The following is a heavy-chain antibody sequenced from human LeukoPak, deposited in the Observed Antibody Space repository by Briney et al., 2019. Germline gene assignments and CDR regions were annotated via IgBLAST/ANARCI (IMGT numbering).Heavy chain of an antibody. CDR2: ISFDGSRR. D-gene: IGHD4-17*01. V-gene: IGHV3-30*18. J-gene: IGHJ4*02. Sequence: GGSLRLSCAASGFTFSDSGMHWVRQAPGKGLEWVAIISFDGSRRFYADSVRGRFTVSRDNSKNTLFLQMDSLSADDTGVYYCAKEGTDYGDYPYFFDYWGQGTLVTASS. CDR3: AKEGTDYGDYPYFFDY. CDR1: GFTFSDSG.